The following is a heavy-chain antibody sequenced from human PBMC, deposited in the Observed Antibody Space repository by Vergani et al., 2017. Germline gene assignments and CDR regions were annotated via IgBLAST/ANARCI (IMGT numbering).Heavy chain of an antibody. CDR1: GASIRSSNDY. J-gene: IGHJ5*02. V-gene: IGHV4-39*01. Sequence: QVQLQESVPGLVKPSETLSLTCSVSGASIRSSNDYWGWIRQPPGKGLDWIASIYYSGSTYYNPSLKSRVTRSVDTSKNQFSRKLSSVTAAETAVYFCARHSTVEWLVKLGWIDPWGKGILVTVSS. CDR3: ARHSTVEWLVKLGWIDP. CDR2: IYYSGST. D-gene: IGHD6-19*01.